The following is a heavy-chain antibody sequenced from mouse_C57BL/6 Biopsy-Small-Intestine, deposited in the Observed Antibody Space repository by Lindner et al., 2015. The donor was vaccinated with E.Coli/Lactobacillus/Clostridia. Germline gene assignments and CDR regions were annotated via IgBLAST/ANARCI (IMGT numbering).Heavy chain of an antibody. CDR3: AIISTVVPSLDY. CDR2: ISAHNGNT. J-gene: IGHJ4*01. D-gene: IGHD6-2*01. CDR1: GYMFTTYG. Sequence: SVKVSCKGSGYMFTTYGIDWVRQAPGQGLEWMGWISAHNGNTKYAEGLQGRVTMTTDTSTSTAYMELRSLRSDDTALYYCAIISTVVPSLDYWGQGTLVTVSS. V-gene: IGHV1S61*01.